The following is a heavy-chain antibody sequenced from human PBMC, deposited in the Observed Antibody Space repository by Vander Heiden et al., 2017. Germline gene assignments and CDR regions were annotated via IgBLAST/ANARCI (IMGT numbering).Heavy chain of an antibody. V-gene: IGHV4-39*01. CDR3: ARRGDDSGSGSHAF. J-gene: IGHJ4*02. Sequence: QLHLQESGPGLVKPSETLSLTCSVSGGSISSGNYYWGWIRQPPGKGLEWIGSIYYSGRTNYNPSLKSRVTISVDTSKNQFSLKLNSVTAADTAVYYCARRGDDSGSGSHAFWGQGTLVAVSS. CDR1: GGSISSGNYY. D-gene: IGHD3-10*01. CDR2: IYYSGRT.